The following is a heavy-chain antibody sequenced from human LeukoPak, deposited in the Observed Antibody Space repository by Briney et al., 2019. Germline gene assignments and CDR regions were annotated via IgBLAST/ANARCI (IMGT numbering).Heavy chain of an antibody. V-gene: IGHV3-30*04. CDR3: AKDVAAAGQGY. D-gene: IGHD6-13*01. J-gene: IGHJ4*02. CDR2: ISYDGSNK. CDR1: GFTFSSYA. Sequence: GGSLRLSCAASGFTFSSYAMHWVCQAPGKGLEWGAVISYDGSNKYYADSVKGRFTISRDKSKNTLYLHKNSLRAEDTAVYYCAKDVAAAGQGYWGQGTLVTVSS.